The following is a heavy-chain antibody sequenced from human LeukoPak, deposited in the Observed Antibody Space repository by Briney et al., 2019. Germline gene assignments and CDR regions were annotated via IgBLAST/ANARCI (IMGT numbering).Heavy chain of an antibody. D-gene: IGHD3-10*01. CDR2: IYYSGST. CDR3: AREWSIRGANSHGMDV. V-gene: IGHV4-59*01. J-gene: IGHJ6*04. Sequence: SETLSLTCTVSGGSISSYYWSWIRQPPGKGLEWVGYIYYSGSTNYNPSLKSRVTISVDTSKNQFSLKLSSVTAADTAVYYCAREWSIRGANSHGMDVWGKGTTVTVSS. CDR1: GGSISSYY.